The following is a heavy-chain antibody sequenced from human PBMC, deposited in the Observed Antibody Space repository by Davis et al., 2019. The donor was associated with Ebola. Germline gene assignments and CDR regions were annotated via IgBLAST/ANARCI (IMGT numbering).Heavy chain of an antibody. CDR1: GFTFSLYT. J-gene: IGHJ4*02. V-gene: IGHV3-21*01. Sequence: GGSLRLSCAASGFTFSLYTIHWVRQAPGKGLEWVSSISRGSNYIYYADSVRGRFAISRDNGKNSLSLQMKSLRTEDTAVYYCARDPNTNSDFWSGYPGYFDSWGQGTQVTASS. D-gene: IGHD3-3*01. CDR3: ARDPNTNSDFWSGYPGYFDS. CDR2: ISRGSNYI.